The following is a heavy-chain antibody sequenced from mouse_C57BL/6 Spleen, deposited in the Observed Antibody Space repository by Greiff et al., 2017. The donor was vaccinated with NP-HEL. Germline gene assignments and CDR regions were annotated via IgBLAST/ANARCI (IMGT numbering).Heavy chain of an antibody. CDR3: ARDYDYLYYFDY. D-gene: IGHD2-4*01. Sequence: EVKLVESVAELVRPGASVKLSCTASGFNIKNTYMHWVKQRPEQGLEWIGRIDPANGNTKYAPKFQGKATITADTSSNTAYLQLSSLTSEDTAIYYCARDYDYLYYFDYWGQGTTLTVSS. V-gene: IGHV14-3*01. J-gene: IGHJ2*01. CDR1: GFNIKNTY. CDR2: IDPANGNT.